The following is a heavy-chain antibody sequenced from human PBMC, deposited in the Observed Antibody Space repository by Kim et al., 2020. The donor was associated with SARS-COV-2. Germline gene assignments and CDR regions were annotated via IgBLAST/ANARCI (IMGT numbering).Heavy chain of an antibody. V-gene: IGHV1-3*01. J-gene: IGHJ2*01. CDR3: SPTILVGELSPSVYFVL. D-gene: IGHD3-3*01. CDR2: INAGDGNT. Sequence: ASVKVSCKASGYTFTNFAIHWVRQAPGQSLEWMGWINAGDGNTKYSQTFQFRLAIPRDTSSIAAYLVVSRLRSADTAVFSCSPTILVGELSPSVYFVL. CDR1: GYTFTNFA.